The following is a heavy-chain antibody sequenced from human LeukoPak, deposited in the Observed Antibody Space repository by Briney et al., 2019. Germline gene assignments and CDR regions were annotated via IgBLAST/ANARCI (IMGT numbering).Heavy chain of an antibody. CDR2: INHSGST. CDR3: ARGAITMVRGANAKGVWFDP. D-gene: IGHD3-10*01. Sequence: PSETLSLTCAVYGGSFSGYYWSWIRQPPGKGLEWIGEINHSGSTNYNPSLKSRVTISVDTSKNQFSLKLSSVTAADTAVYYCARGAITMVRGANAKGVWFDPWGQGTLVTVSS. V-gene: IGHV4-34*01. CDR1: GGSFSGYY. J-gene: IGHJ5*02.